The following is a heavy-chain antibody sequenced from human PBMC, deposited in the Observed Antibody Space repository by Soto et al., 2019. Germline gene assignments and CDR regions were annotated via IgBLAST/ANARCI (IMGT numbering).Heavy chain of an antibody. CDR2: IYWDDDK. Sequence: QITLKESGPTLVKPTQTLTLTCTFSGFSLSTSGVGVGWIRQPPGKALEWLALIYWDDDKRYSPSLKSRLTITKDTSKNQVVLTMTNMDPVDTATYYCAHSPYCSGGSCYGGTVDYWGQGTLVTVSS. CDR1: GFSLSTSGVG. CDR3: AHSPYCSGGSCYGGTVDY. J-gene: IGHJ4*02. D-gene: IGHD2-15*01. V-gene: IGHV2-5*02.